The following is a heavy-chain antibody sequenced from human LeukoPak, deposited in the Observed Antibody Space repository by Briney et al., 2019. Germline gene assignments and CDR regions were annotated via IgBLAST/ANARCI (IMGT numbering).Heavy chain of an antibody. J-gene: IGHJ5*02. CDR1: GYTFTSYD. D-gene: IGHD3-10*01. CDR3: ARCITMVRGVIITSRYNWFDP. Sequence: ASVKVSCKASGYTFTSYDINWVRQATGQGLEWMGWMNPNSGNTGYAQKFQGRVTMTRNTPISTAYMELSSLRSEDTAVYYCARCITMVRGVIITSRYNWFDPWGQGTLVTVSS. CDR2: MNPNSGNT. V-gene: IGHV1-8*01.